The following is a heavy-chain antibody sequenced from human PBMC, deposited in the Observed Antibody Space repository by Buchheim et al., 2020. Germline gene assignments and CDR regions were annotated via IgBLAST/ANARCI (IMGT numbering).Heavy chain of an antibody. V-gene: IGHV3-30*18. CDR1: GFTFSSYG. CDR3: AKDLGEQWLGIVDY. Sequence: QVQLVESGGGVVQPGRSLRLSCAASGFTFSSYGMHWVRQAPGKGLEWVAVISYDGSNKYYADSVKGRFTISRHNSKNTLYLQMNSLRAEDTAVYYCAKDLGEQWLGIVDYWGQGTL. CDR2: ISYDGSNK. D-gene: IGHD6-19*01. J-gene: IGHJ4*02.